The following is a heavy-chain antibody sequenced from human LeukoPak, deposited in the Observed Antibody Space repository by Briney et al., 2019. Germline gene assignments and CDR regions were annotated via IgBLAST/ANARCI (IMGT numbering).Heavy chain of an antibody. CDR3: ATETNGRHYDY. Sequence: TGGSLRLSCTASGLTFSTSGFNWVRQAPGKGLEWVASIGPTGSDRHHAGSIKGRFTISRDNANNFLYLQMNSLRAEDTAVYYCATETNGRHYDYWGQGTLVTVSS. CDR1: GLTFSTSG. CDR2: IGPTGSDR. D-gene: IGHD1-14*01. V-gene: IGHV3-21*06. J-gene: IGHJ4*02.